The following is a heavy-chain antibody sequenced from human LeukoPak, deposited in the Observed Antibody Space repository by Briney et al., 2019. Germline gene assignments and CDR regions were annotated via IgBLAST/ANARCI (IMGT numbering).Heavy chain of an antibody. D-gene: IGHD3-10*01. J-gene: IGHJ4*02. V-gene: IGHV3-30*18. Sequence: PGRSLRLSCAASGFTFSSYGMHWVRQAPGKGLEWVAVISYDGSNKYYADSVKGRFTISRDNSKNTLYLQMNSLRAEDTAVYYCAKDRGYYGSGSHFDYWGQGTLVTVSS. CDR3: AKDRGYYGSGSHFDY. CDR2: ISYDGSNK. CDR1: GFTFSSYG.